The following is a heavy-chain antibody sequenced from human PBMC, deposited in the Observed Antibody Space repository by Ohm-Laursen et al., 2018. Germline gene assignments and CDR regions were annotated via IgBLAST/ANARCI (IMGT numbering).Heavy chain of an antibody. Sequence: SLRLSCAASGFTVSSNYMSWVRQAPGKGLEWVSVIYSGGSTYYADSVKGRFTISRDNSKNTLYLQMNSLRAEDTAVYYCARVRRWYYFDYWGQGTLVTVSS. CDR3: ARVRRWYYFDY. V-gene: IGHV3-53*01. D-gene: IGHD3-16*01. CDR2: IYSGGST. J-gene: IGHJ4*02. CDR1: GFTVSSNY.